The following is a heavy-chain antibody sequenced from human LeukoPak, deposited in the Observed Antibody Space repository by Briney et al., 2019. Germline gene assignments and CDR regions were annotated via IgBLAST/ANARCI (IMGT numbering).Heavy chain of an antibody. D-gene: IGHD2-8*01. J-gene: IGHJ5*02. CDR2: INPNSGGT. CDR1: GYSFTGYY. V-gene: IGHV1-2*06. CDR3: ARDMIPLLMVYAQHNWFDP. Sequence: GASVKVSCKASGYSFTGYYMLWVRQAPGQGLEWMGRINPNSGGTNYAQKIQGRVTMTRDSSISTAYMELSRLRSDDTALYYCARDMIPLLMVYAQHNWFDPWGQGTLVTVSS.